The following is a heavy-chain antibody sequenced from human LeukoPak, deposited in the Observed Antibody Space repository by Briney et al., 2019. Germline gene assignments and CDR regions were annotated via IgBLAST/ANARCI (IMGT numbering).Heavy chain of an antibody. J-gene: IGHJ4*02. CDR3: ARVHYDILTGYSYFDY. D-gene: IGHD3-9*01. CDR1: GYTFTSYG. Sequence: GASVNVSCKASGYTFTSYGISWVRQAPGQGLEWMGCISAYKDNTNYAQKLQGRVTVTTDTSTSTAYMELRSLRSDDTAVYYCARVHYDILTGYSYFDYWGQGTLVTVSS. V-gene: IGHV1-18*01. CDR2: ISAYKDNT.